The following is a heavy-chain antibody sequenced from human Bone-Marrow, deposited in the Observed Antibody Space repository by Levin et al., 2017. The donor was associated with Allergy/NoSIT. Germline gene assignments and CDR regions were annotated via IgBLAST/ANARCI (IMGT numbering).Heavy chain of an antibody. CDR2: IWYDGSNK. Sequence: GGSLRLSCSASGFSFRNHGLQWVRQGLGKGLEWLAVIWYDGSNKYYAESVKGRFTISRDNSRNTLYLQMDSLRVEDTAVYYCARESRDSSYASWLDPWGQGALVTVSS. V-gene: IGHV3-33*01. J-gene: IGHJ5*02. CDR1: GFSFRNHG. CDR3: ARESRDSSYASWLDP. D-gene: IGHD3-16*01.